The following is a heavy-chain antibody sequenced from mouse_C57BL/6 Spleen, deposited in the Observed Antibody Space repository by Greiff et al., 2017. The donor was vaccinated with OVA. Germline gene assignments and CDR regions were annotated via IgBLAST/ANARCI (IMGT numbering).Heavy chain of an antibody. J-gene: IGHJ2*01. CDR2: IHPNSGST. D-gene: IGHD2-4*01. V-gene: IGHV1-64*01. CDR3: ARSGYEYCYFDD. CDR1: GYTFTSYW. Sequence: QVQLQQSGAELVKPGASVKLSCKASGYTFTSYWMHWVKQRPGQGLEWIGMIHPNSGSTNYNEKFKSKATLTVDKSSSTAYMQLSSLTSEDAAVYYCARSGYEYCYFDDWGQGTTLTVSA.